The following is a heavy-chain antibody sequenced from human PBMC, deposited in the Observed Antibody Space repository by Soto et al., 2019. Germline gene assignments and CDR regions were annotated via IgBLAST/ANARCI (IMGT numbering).Heavy chain of an antibody. CDR3: ARGVGSGSYYNQYNWFDP. Sequence: ASVKVSCKTSGFTFSTSAVHWVRQARGHRLQWIGWIDVYNGNTKYAQKVQGRVTMTTDTSTSTAYMELRSLRSDDTAVYYCARGVGSGSYYNQYNWFDPWGQGTLVTVSS. V-gene: IGHV1-18*01. D-gene: IGHD3-10*01. J-gene: IGHJ5*02. CDR2: IDVYNGNT. CDR1: GFTFSTSA.